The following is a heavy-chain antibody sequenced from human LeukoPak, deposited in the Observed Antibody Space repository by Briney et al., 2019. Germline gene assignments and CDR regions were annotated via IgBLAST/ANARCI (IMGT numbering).Heavy chain of an antibody. CDR2: ICYGGSSK. CDR1: GFTFSSYA. J-gene: IGHJ3*02. D-gene: IGHD6-19*01. V-gene: IGHV3-33*01. Sequence: GGSLRLSCAASGFTFSSYAVRWVRQAPGKGLEWVAVICYGGSSKYYADSVKGRFTISRDNSKNTLYLQMNSLRAEDTAVYYCPRDLRYSSGRDAFDIWGQGTMVTVSS. CDR3: PRDLRYSSGRDAFDI.